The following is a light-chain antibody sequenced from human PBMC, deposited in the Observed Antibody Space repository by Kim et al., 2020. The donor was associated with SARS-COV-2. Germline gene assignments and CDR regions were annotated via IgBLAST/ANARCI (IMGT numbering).Light chain of an antibody. CDR2: GKN. J-gene: IGLJ1*01. CDR3: NSRDSSGNHLDV. V-gene: IGLV3-19*01. CDR1: SLISYY. Sequence: GQTVRITYQKDSLISYYGSWYQEKQGQAPLLVIYGKNNRTSGIPDRFSGSSSGNTASLTITGAQAEDEADYYCNSRDSSGNHLDVFGTGTKVTVL.